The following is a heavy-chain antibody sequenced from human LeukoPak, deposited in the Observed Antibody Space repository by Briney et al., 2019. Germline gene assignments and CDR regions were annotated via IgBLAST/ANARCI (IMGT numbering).Heavy chain of an antibody. CDR2: INPNSGGT. CDR1: GYTFTSYY. J-gene: IGHJ4*02. Sequence: ASVKVSCKASGYTFTSYYMHWVRQAPGQGLEWMGWINPNSGGTNYAQKFQGRVTMTRDTSISTAYMELSRLRSDDTAVYYCAREYSSGWYYFDYWGQGTLVTVSS. CDR3: AREYSSGWYYFDY. D-gene: IGHD6-19*01. V-gene: IGHV1-2*02.